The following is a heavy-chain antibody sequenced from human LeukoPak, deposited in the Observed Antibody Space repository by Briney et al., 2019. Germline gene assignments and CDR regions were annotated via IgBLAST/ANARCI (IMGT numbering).Heavy chain of an antibody. Sequence: SETLSLTCTVSGGSISSYYWSWIRQPPGKGLEWIGYIYYSGSTNYNPSLKSRVTISVDTSKNQFSLKLSSVTAADTAVYYCARVGTARPGGYYTGIWFDPWGQGTLVTVSS. J-gene: IGHJ5*02. D-gene: IGHD3-3*01. CDR3: ARVGTARPGGYYTGIWFDP. CDR1: GGSISSYY. CDR2: IYYSGST. V-gene: IGHV4-59*01.